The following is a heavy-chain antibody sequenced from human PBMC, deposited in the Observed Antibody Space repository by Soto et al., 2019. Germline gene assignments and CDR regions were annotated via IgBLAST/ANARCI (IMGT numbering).Heavy chain of an antibody. CDR3: ARVYSSGWSEGVNWFDP. J-gene: IGHJ5*02. V-gene: IGHV2-70*11. D-gene: IGHD6-19*01. CDR1: GFSLSTSGMC. CDR2: IDWDDDK. Sequence: ESGPTLVNPTQTLTLTCTFSGFSLSTSGMCVSWIRQPPGKALEWLARIDWDDDKYYSTSLKTRLTISKDTSKNQVVLTMTNMDPVDTATYYCARVYSSGWSEGVNWFDPWGQGTLVTVSS.